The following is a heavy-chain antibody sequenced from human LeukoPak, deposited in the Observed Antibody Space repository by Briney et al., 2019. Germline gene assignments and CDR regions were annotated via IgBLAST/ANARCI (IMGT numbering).Heavy chain of an antibody. Sequence: PSETLSLTCSVSGGSISSLSWSWIRQPPGKGLEWIGCIYYTGSTNYNPTLKSRVTMFVDMSKNQFSLRLSSVTAADTAVYYCARHSAYSSSSPFDYWGQGTLVTVSS. CDR2: IYYTGST. V-gene: IGHV4-59*08. CDR1: GGSISSLS. CDR3: ARHSAYSSSSPFDY. D-gene: IGHD6-6*01. J-gene: IGHJ4*02.